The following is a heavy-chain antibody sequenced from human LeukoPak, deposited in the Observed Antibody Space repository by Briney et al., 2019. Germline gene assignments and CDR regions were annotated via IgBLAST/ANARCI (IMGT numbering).Heavy chain of an antibody. CDR1: GFTFSSYA. Sequence: GGSLRLSCAASGFTFSSYAMSWVRQAPGKGLEWVSAISGSGGSTYYADSVKGRFTISRDNSKNTLYLQMNSLRAEDTAVYYCARGGGWGDYRFDYWGQGTLVTVSS. CDR3: ARGGGWGDYRFDY. J-gene: IGHJ4*02. D-gene: IGHD4-17*01. CDR2: ISGSGGST. V-gene: IGHV3-23*01.